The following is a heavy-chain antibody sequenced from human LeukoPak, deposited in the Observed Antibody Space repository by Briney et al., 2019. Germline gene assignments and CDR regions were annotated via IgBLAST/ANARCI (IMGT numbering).Heavy chain of an antibody. Sequence: SETLSLTCTVSGGSISSSSYYWGWIRQPPGKGLEWIGSIYYSGSTYYNPSLKSRVTISVDTSKNQFSLKLSSVTAADTAVYYCARDYTSWSHNFDYWGQGTLVTVSS. CDR2: IYYSGST. V-gene: IGHV4-39*07. CDR1: GGSISSSSYY. D-gene: IGHD2-2*01. CDR3: ARDYTSWSHNFDY. J-gene: IGHJ4*02.